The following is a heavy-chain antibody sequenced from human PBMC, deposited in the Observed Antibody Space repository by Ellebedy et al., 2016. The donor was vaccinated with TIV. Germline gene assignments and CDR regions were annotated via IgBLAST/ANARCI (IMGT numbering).Heavy chain of an antibody. CDR1: GYSFTSYW. J-gene: IGHJ3*02. D-gene: IGHD2-8*01. V-gene: IGHV5-10-1*01. Sequence: GESLKISCKGSGYSFTSYWIGWVRQMPGKGLEWMGRIDPGDSYNIYSPSFQGHVTISADKAISTAYLQWSSLRASDTAMYFCARLYGIDAFEIWGQGTMVTVSS. CDR2: IDPGDSYN. CDR3: ARLYGIDAFEI.